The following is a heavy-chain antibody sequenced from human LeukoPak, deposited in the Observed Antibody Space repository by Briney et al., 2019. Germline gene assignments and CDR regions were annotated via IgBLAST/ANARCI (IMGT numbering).Heavy chain of an antibody. CDR3: ARDNPIDY. CDR1: GFSFSSYA. Sequence: GGSLRLSCAASGFSFSSYAMNWVRQAPGRGLEWVSVMSHSGDNTYYADSVKGRFTISRDKSKNTLYLEMNSLRAEDTAVYYCARDNPIDYWGQGTLVTVSS. D-gene: IGHD1-14*01. V-gene: IGHV3-23*01. CDR2: MSHSGDNT. J-gene: IGHJ4*02.